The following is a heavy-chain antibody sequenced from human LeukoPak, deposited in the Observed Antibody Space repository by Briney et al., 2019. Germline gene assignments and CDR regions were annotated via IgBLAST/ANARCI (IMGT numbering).Heavy chain of an antibody. V-gene: IGHV3-30*18. CDR1: GFTFSSYG. J-gene: IGHJ4*02. CDR3: AKADCSGGSCWVLLNY. CDR2: ISYDGSNK. D-gene: IGHD2-15*01. Sequence: PGGSLRLSCAASGFTFSSYGMHWVRQAPGKGLEWVAVISYDGSNKYYADSVKGRFTISRDNSKNTLYLQMNSLRAEDTAVYYCAKADCSGGSCWVLLNYWGQGTLVTVSS.